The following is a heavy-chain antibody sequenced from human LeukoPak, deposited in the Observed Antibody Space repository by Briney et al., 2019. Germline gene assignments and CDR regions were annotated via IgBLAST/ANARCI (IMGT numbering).Heavy chain of an antibody. CDR2: IGTAGDI. Sequence: AGGSLRLSCAASGFTFSSYDMHWVRQPTGKGLEWVSGIGTAGDIYYAGSVKGRFTISRENAKNSLYLQMNSLRAGDTAVYYCARDRCRYHMDVWGKGTTVTISS. V-gene: IGHV3-13*01. J-gene: IGHJ6*03. CDR1: GFTFSSYD. D-gene: IGHD2-15*01. CDR3: ARDRCRYHMDV.